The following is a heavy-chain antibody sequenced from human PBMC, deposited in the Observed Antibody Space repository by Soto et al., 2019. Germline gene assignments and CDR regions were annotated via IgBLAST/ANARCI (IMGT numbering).Heavy chain of an antibody. CDR3: APDAGVRVVPTRGDDWYFDL. J-gene: IGHJ2*01. CDR1: GGSISSYY. CDR2: IYYSGGT. V-gene: IGHV4-59*01. D-gene: IGHD5-12*01. Sequence: QVQLQESGPRLVKPSETLSLTCTVSGGSISSYYWSWIRQTPGKGLEWIGYIYYSGGTNYNPSLRSRVTISIDTSKKQFSRKRSSVTAADTAVYYCAPDAGVRVVPTRGDDWYFDLWGRGTLVSVSS.